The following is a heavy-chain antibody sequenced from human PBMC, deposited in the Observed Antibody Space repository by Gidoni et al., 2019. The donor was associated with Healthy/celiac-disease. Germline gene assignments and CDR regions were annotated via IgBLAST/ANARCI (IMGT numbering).Heavy chain of an antibody. Sequence: QVQLVESGGGVVQPGRSLRLPCAASGFTFSSYAMHWVRQAPGKGLEWVAVISYDGSNKYYADSVKGLFTISRDNSKNTLYLQMNSLRAEDTAVYYCVIGYSSGWYAGVDYWGQGTLVTVSS. CDR3: VIGYSSGWYAGVDY. CDR2: ISYDGSNK. CDR1: GFTFSSYA. J-gene: IGHJ4*02. D-gene: IGHD6-19*01. V-gene: IGHV3-30-3*01.